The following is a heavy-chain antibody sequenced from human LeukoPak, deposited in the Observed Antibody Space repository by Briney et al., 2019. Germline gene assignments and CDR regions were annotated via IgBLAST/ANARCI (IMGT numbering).Heavy chain of an antibody. CDR3: ARRLYSSGWSFWFDP. Sequence: GASVKVSCKASGGTFSSYAISWVRQAPGQGLEWMGRIIPILGIANYAQKFQGRVTITADKSTSTAYMELSSLRSEDTAVYYCARRLYSSGWSFWFDPWGQGTLVIVSS. CDR1: GGTFSSYA. J-gene: IGHJ5*02. D-gene: IGHD6-19*01. V-gene: IGHV1-69*04. CDR2: IIPILGIA.